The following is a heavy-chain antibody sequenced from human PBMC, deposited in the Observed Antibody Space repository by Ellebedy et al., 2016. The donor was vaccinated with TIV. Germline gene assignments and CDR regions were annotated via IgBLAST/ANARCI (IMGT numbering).Heavy chain of an antibody. Sequence: GESLKISCAASGFTFNNYAMHWVRQAPGKGPEWVAVLSYYGANKWYADSVKGRFTISRDNSKNTLYLQMNSLRAEDTAVYYCASGSRVAESPYEYFQYWGQGTLGTVPS. CDR2: LSYYGANK. CDR1: GFTFNNYA. J-gene: IGHJ1*01. D-gene: IGHD1-26*01. V-gene: IGHV3-30-3*01. CDR3: ASGSRVAESPYEYFQY.